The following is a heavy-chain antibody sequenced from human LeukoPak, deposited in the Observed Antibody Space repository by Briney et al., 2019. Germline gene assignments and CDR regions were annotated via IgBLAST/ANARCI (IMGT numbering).Heavy chain of an antibody. D-gene: IGHD2-2*01. CDR3: ARESVVWGAFDI. Sequence: GGSLRLSCAASGFTFSSYGMSWVRQAPGKGLEWVSGISGSGGSTFYADSVKGRFTISRDNSKNTMYLQMGSLRAEDMAVYYCARESVVWGAFDIWGQGTMVTVSS. CDR2: ISGSGGST. CDR1: GFTFSSYG. J-gene: IGHJ3*02. V-gene: IGHV3-23*01.